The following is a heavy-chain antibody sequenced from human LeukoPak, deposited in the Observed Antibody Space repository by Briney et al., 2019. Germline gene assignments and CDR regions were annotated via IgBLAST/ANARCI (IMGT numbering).Heavy chain of an antibody. CDR1: GFTFSSYV. Sequence: GGSLRLSCAASGFTFSSYVMHWVRQAPGQGLEWVAVISYDGSNKYYAESVKGRFTISRDNSKNTLYLQINSLRAEDTAVYYCARTNFAYSSSPEFDYWGQGTLVTVSS. V-gene: IGHV3-30*04. CDR2: ISYDGSNK. D-gene: IGHD6-13*01. J-gene: IGHJ4*02. CDR3: ARTNFAYSSSPEFDY.